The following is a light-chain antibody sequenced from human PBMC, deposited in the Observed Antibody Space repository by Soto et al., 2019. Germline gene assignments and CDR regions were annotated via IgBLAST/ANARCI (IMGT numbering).Light chain of an antibody. V-gene: IGLV2-8*01. J-gene: IGLJ1*01. Sequence: QSALTQPPSASGSPGQSVTISCIGTSSDVGGYDYVSWYQQHPGKAPKLIISEVSKRRSGVPDRFSGSKSGNTASLTVSGLQAEDEADYYCTSYAGNNNFCVFGTGTKVTVL. CDR3: TSYAGNNNFCV. CDR1: SSDVGGYDY. CDR2: EVS.